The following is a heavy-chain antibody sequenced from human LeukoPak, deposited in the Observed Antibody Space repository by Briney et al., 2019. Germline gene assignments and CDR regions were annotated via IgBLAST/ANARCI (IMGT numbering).Heavy chain of an antibody. CDR3: ARTLGRGQQLVTGKAFDI. D-gene: IGHD6-13*01. J-gene: IGHJ3*02. CDR1: GFTFSSYD. CDR2: IGTAGDP. V-gene: IGHV3-13*05. Sequence: GGSLRLSCAASGFTFSSYDMHWVRQATGKGLEWLSAIGTAGDPYYPGSVKGRFTISRENAKNSLYLQMNSLRAGDTAVYYCARTLGRGQQLVTGKAFDIWGQGTMVTVSS.